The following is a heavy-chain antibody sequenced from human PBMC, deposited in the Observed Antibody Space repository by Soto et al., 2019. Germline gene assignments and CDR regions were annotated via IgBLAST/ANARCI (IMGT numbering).Heavy chain of an antibody. CDR2: ISYDGSNK. V-gene: IGHV3-30*18. CDR3: AKLYVWGSYRGDRQYGMDV. D-gene: IGHD3-16*02. Sequence: GSLRLSCAASGFTFSSYGMHWVRQAPGKGLEWVAVISYDGSNKYYADSVKGRFTISRDNSKNTLYLQMNSLRAEDTAVYYCAKLYVWGSYRGDRQYGMDVWGQGTTVTVSS. J-gene: IGHJ6*02. CDR1: GFTFSSYG.